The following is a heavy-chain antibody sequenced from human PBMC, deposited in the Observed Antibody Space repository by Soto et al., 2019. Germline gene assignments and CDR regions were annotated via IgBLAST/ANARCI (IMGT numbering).Heavy chain of an antibody. CDR1: GFTFSSYG. D-gene: IGHD3-10*01. CDR2: IWYDGSNK. CDR3: ARDPGYGSGSYSYYYYGMDV. J-gene: IGHJ6*02. V-gene: IGHV3-33*01. Sequence: SGGSLRLSCAASGFTFSSYGMHWIRQAPGKGLEWVAVIWYDGSNKYYADSVKGRFTISRDNSKNTLYLQMNSLRAEDTAVYYCARDPGYGSGSYSYYYYGMDVWGQGXTVTVPS.